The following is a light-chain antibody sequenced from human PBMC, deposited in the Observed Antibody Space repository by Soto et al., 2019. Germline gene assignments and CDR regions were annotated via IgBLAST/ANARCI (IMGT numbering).Light chain of an antibody. CDR3: QKYNSYTWT. CDR2: DAS. V-gene: IGKV1-5*01. CDR1: QSISSW. Sequence: DIQMTQSPSTLSASVGDRVTITGRASQSISSWLAWYQQKPGKAPKLRIYDASSLESGVPSRFSGSGSGTEFTLTISSLQPDDFATYYCQKYNSYTWTFGQGTKVEIK. J-gene: IGKJ1*01.